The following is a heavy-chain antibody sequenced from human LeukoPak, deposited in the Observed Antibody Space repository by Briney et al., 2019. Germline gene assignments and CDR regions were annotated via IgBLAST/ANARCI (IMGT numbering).Heavy chain of an antibody. D-gene: IGHD2-8*02. J-gene: IGHJ4*02. CDR1: GGSISSGGYS. V-gene: IGHV4-30-2*01. CDR2: IYHSGST. Sequence: SQTLSLTCAVSGGSISSGGYSWSWIRQPPGKGLEWIGYIYHSGSTYYNPSLKSRVTISLDTSKNQFSLKLSSVTAADTAVYYCAGHHPRNTVDFWGQGTLVTVSS. CDR3: AGHHPRNTVDF.